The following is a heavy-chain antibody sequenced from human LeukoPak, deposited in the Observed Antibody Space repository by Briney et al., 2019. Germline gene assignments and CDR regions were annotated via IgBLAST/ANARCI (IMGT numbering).Heavy chain of an antibody. J-gene: IGHJ4*02. CDR2: ISAYNSNT. D-gene: IGHD3-22*01. CDR3: ARDQSIVARLGGY. Sequence: ASVKVSCKASGYTFTSYGISWVRQAPGQGLEWMGWISAYNSNTSYAQKLQGRVTMTTDTSTNTAYMELTSLRSDDTAVYFCARDQSIVARLGGYWGQGTLVTVSS. V-gene: IGHV1-18*01. CDR1: GYTFTSYG.